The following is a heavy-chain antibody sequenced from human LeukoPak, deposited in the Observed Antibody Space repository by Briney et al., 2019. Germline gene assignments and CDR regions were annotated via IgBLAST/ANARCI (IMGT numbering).Heavy chain of an antibody. CDR2: IRSKVYGGTP. J-gene: IGHJ4*02. CDR3: TRDQTPYY. Sequence: GGSLRLSCTASGFTFGDYAMTWVRQAPGKGLEWVGFIRSKVYGGTPEYAAPVKGRFTISRDDSKGIAYLQMNSLKTEDTAVHYCTRDQTPYYWGQGTLVTVSS. CDR1: GFTFGDYA. V-gene: IGHV3-49*04.